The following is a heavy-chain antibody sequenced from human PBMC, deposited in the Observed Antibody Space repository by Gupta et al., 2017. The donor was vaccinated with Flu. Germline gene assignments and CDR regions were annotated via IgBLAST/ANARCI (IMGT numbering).Heavy chain of an antibody. J-gene: IGHJ6*02. CDR1: GFSFSNYG. CDR3: AKDWKWNYNNYGMNV. Sequence: QEQVVESGGGVVPPGRSLRLSWSASGFSFSNYGMHWGRQAPGKGLEWVAVTSYDGSSKDYADSVKGRFTISRDNSKNTLYLQMNSLRTEDTAVYHCAKDWKWNYNNYGMNVWGQGTTVTVSS. V-gene: IGHV3-30*18. CDR2: TSYDGSSK. D-gene: IGHD5-24*01.